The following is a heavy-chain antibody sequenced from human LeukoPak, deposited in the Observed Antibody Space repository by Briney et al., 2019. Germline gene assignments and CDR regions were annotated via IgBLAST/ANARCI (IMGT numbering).Heavy chain of an antibody. J-gene: IGHJ5*02. CDR2: IYHSGST. CDR3: ARVPAAAAGNWFDP. CDR1: GYSISSGYY. V-gene: IGHV4-38-2*01. D-gene: IGHD6-13*01. Sequence: TSETLSLTCAVSGYSISSGYYWGWIRQPPGKGLEWIGNIYHSGSTYYNPSLKSRVTISVDTSKNQFSLKLSSVTAADTAVYYCARVPAAAAGNWFDPWGQGTLVTVSS.